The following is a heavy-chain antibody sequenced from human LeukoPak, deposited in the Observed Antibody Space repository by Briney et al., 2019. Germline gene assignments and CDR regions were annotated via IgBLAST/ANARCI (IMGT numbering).Heavy chain of an antibody. CDR3: ARGRGQQQINYFDY. CDR2: IKQDGSEK. V-gene: IGHV3-7*01. Sequence: GGSLRLSCAASGFTFSSYAMSWVRQAPGKGLEWVANIKQDGSEKYYVDSVKGRFTISRDNAKNSLYLQMNSLRADDTAVYYCARGRGQQQINYFDYWGQGTLVTVSS. CDR1: GFTFSSYA. J-gene: IGHJ4*02. D-gene: IGHD6-13*01.